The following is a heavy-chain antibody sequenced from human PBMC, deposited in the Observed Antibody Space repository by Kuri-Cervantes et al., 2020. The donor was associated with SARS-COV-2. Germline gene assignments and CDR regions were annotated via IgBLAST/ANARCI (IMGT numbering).Heavy chain of an antibody. CDR1: AFTFSNHA. J-gene: IGHJ4*02. CDR2: ISGGGGGT. CDR3: AKAPNYYGSGGENY. V-gene: IGHV3-23*01. Sequence: GESLKISCAASAFTFSNHAMSWVRQAPGGGLEWVAGISGGGGGTYYADSVKGRFTISRDNSKSTLYLQMDFLRAEDTAAYYCAKAPNYYGSGGENYWGQGTLVTVSS. D-gene: IGHD3-10*01.